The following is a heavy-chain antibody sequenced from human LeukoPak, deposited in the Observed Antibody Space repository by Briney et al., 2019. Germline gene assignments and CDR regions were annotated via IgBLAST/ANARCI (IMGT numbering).Heavy chain of an antibody. D-gene: IGHD6-13*01. CDR3: ARDLLYSSSWYVGLDY. V-gene: IGHV3-33*01. CDR2: IWYDGSNK. CDR1: GFTFSSYG. Sequence: PGGSLRLSCAASGFTFSSYGMHWVRQAPDKGLEWVAVIWYDGSNKYYADSVKGRFTISRDNSKNTLYLQMNSLRAEDTAVYYCARDLLYSSSWYVGLDYWGQGTLVTVSS. J-gene: IGHJ4*02.